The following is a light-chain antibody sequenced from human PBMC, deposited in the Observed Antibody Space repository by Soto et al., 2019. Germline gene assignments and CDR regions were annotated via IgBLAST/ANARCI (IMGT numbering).Light chain of an antibody. J-gene: IGLJ2*01. V-gene: IGLV2-14*01. CDR1: SSDVGGYNF. CDR3: SSYTSSGTVV. CDR2: DVN. Sequence: QSALTQPASVSGSPGQSITISCTGTSSDVGGYNFVSWFQQHPGKAPKLLIYDVNSRPSGVSDRFSGSKSGNTASLTISGLQAEDEADYYRSSYTSSGTVVFGGGTKLTVL.